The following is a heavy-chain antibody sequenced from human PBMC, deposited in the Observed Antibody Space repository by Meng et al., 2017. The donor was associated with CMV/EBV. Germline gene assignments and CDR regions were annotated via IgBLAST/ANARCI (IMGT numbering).Heavy chain of an antibody. V-gene: IGHV3-30*04. CDR2: ISYDGSNK. Sequence: GESLKISCAASGFTFSSYAMHWVRQAPGKGLEWVAVISYDGSNKYYADSVKGRFTISRDNSKNTLYLQMNSLRAEDTAVYYCARFDGGYIGYHYYYDGMDVWGQGTTVTVSS. CDR1: GFTFSSYA. J-gene: IGHJ6*02. D-gene: IGHD1-1*01. CDR3: ARFDGGYIGYHYYYDGMDV.